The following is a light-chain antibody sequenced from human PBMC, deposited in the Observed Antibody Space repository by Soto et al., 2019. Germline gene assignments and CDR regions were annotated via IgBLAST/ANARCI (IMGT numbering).Light chain of an antibody. CDR2: DTS. Sequence: QTVVTQEPSLTVSPGGTITLTCGSSTGAVTSGHYPYWFQQKPGQAPRTMIYDTSNKHSWTPARFLGSLLGGKAALTLSGAQPEDEAEYYCLLSYSGALVVFGGGTKVTVL. CDR1: TGAVTSGHY. CDR3: LLSYSGALVV. V-gene: IGLV7-46*01. J-gene: IGLJ2*01.